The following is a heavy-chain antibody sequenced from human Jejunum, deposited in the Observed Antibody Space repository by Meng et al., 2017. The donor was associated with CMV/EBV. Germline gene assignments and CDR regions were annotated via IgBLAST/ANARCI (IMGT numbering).Heavy chain of an antibody. CDR3: ARAGEYRFDY. Sequence: SCAASGFNLSSSWMHWVRQAPGKGLVWVSRMNSDGSTTNHADSVTGRFTISRDNARNTLYLQMNSLRADDTAVYYCARAGEYRFDYWGQGTLVTVSS. CDR1: GFNLSSSW. J-gene: IGHJ4*02. D-gene: IGHD2/OR15-2a*01. V-gene: IGHV3-74*01. CDR2: MNSDGSTT.